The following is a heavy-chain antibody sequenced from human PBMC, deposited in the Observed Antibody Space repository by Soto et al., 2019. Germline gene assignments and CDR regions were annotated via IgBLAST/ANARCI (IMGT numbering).Heavy chain of an antibody. D-gene: IGHD5-12*01. V-gene: IGHV3-48*02. J-gene: IGHJ5*02. CDR1: GFTFSSYS. CDR2: ISSSSSTI. CDR3: ARLNSGYDYDWFDP. Sequence: PGGSLRLSCAASGFTFSSYSMNWVRQAPGKGLEWVSYISSSSSTIYYADSVKGRFTISRDNAKNSLYLQMNSLRDEDTAVYYCARLNSGYDYDWFDPWGQGTLVTVSS.